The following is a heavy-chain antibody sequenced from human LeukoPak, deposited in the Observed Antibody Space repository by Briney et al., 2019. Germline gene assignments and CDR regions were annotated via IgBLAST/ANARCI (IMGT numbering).Heavy chain of an antibody. D-gene: IGHD3-3*01. CDR3: ARDYNYDFWSGYGY. Sequence: SETLSLTCTVSGGSISSYYWSWIRQPPGKGLEWIGYIYYSGSTNYNPSLKSRVTMSVDTSKNQFSLKLTSVTAADTAVYYCARDYNYDFWSGYGYWGQGTLVTVSS. CDR1: GGSISSYY. V-gene: IGHV4-59*01. J-gene: IGHJ4*02. CDR2: IYYSGST.